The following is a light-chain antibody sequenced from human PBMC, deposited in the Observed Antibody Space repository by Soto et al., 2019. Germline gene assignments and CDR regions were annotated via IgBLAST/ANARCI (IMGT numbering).Light chain of an antibody. CDR2: GSS. J-gene: IGKJ4*02. CDR3: QQDSCSPVT. CDR1: QSVSSY. V-gene: IGKV3-20*01. Sequence: TQPPATMPLSHGERATLSCRSIQSVSSYLALYQQNPGHAPRLLIYGSSSRATCIPDRFSGSGSGTDFTLTISIQEPDYVAVYYWQQDSCSPVTFGGGTKVDIK.